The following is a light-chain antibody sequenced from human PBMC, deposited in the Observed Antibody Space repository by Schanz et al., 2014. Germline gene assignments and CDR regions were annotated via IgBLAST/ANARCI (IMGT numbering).Light chain of an antibody. J-gene: IGLJ3*02. CDR3: CSYAGSYTWV. CDR1: SSDVGGYNY. Sequence: QSALTQPRSVSGSPGQSVTISYTGTSSDVGGYNYVSWYQQHPGKVPKLMIYDVSKGPSGVPDRFSGSKSGNTASLTISGLQAEDEADYYCCSYAGSYTWVFGGGTKLTVL. V-gene: IGLV2-11*01. CDR2: DVS.